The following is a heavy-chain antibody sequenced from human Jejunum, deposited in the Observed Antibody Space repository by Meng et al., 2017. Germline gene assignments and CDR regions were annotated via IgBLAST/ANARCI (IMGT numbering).Heavy chain of an antibody. CDR1: GFSVRNNF. CDR3: ALGGDDYYCGMDG. CDR2: MYSGGST. Sequence: GGPLRPSGAASGFSVRNNFMSWVRQAPGEGLEWVSIMYSGGSTFYADSVQGRFIISRDNSKNTLYLQMKSLRGEDTAVYYCALGGDDYYCGMDGWGQGTTVTVSS. J-gene: IGHJ6*02. D-gene: IGHD3-16*01. V-gene: IGHV3-66*02.